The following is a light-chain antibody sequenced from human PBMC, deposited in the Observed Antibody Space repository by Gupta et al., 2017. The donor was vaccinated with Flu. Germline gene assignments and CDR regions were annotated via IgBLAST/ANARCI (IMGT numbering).Light chain of an antibody. J-gene: IGKJ1*01. Sequence: DIVMTQSPDSLAVSLGERDTINCKSSQSVLHSSNNKNYLAWYQQKPGQPPKLLIYGASTRESGVPDRFSGSGSGTDVTLTISSLQAEDVAVYYCQQYYATPRTFGQGTKVEIK. CDR2: GAS. V-gene: IGKV4-1*01. CDR1: QSVLHSSNNKNY. CDR3: QQYYATPRT.